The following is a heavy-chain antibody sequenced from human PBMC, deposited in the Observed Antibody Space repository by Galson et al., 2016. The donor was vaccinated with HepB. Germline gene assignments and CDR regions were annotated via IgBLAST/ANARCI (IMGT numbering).Heavy chain of an antibody. J-gene: IGHJ4*02. CDR2: IGSAGGT. D-gene: IGHD1-14*01. Sequence: SLRLSCAAAGFTFSDYDMHWVRQAAGQGLEWVSAIGSAGGTHYSGSGKGRLTISRENAKNSLYLQMTILRAGDTAVYYCAAPGGEIYWGQGMLVTVSS. V-gene: IGHV3-13*01. CDR1: GFTFSDYD. CDR3: AAPGGEIY.